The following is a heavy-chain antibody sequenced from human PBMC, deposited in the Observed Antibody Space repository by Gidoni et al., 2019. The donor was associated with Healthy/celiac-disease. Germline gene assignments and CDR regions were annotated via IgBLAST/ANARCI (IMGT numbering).Heavy chain of an antibody. CDR1: GGSFSGYY. Sequence: QVQLQQWGAGLLKPSETLSLTCAVYGGSFSGYYWSWIRQPPGKGLEWIGEINHSGSTNYNPSLKSRVTISVDTSKNQFSLKLSSVTAADTAVYYCARVGIRGTKQNYDFWSGYYQLEIFDYWGQGTLVTVSS. V-gene: IGHV4-34*01. D-gene: IGHD3-3*01. J-gene: IGHJ4*02. CDR3: ARVGIRGTKQNYDFWSGYYQLEIFDY. CDR2: INHSGST.